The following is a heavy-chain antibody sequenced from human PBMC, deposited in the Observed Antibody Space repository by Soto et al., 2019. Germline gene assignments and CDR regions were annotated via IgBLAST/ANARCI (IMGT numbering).Heavy chain of an antibody. V-gene: IGHV1-69*01. CDR1: GGTFSSYA. D-gene: IGHD6-6*01. CDR3: ARADGAYSSSSDFDY. J-gene: IGHJ4*02. Sequence: QVQLVQSGAEVKKPGSSVKVSCKASGGTFSSYAISWVRQAPGQGLEWMGGIIPIFGTANYAQKFQGRVKITADESTSTAYMELGSLRSEDRAVYYCARADGAYSSSSDFDYWGQGTLVTVSS. CDR2: IIPIFGTA.